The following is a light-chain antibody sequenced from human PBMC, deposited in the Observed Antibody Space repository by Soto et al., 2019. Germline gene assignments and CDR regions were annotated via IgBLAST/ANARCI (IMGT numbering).Light chain of an antibody. CDR3: QQYNFYWT. V-gene: IGKV1-5*01. CDR1: QSISSW. CDR2: DAS. J-gene: IGKJ1*01. Sequence: DIQMTQSPSTLSASVGDRDTITCRASQSISSWLAWYQQKPGKAPKLLIYDASTLKGGVPSRFSGSGSGTEFTLTISSLQPDDFATYYCQQYNFYWTFGQGTEVEIK.